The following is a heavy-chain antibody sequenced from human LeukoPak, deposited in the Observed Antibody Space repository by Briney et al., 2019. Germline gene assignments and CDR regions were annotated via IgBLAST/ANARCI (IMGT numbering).Heavy chain of an antibody. Sequence: PGGSLGLSCAASGFTFSSYAMSWVRQAPGKGLEWVSAISGSGGSTYYADSVKGRFTISRDNSKNTLYLQMNSLRAEDTAVYYCAKESGYYDSSGGEYYFDYWGQGTLVTVSS. CDR2: ISGSGGST. D-gene: IGHD3-22*01. CDR1: GFTFSSYA. J-gene: IGHJ4*02. CDR3: AKESGYYDSSGGEYYFDY. V-gene: IGHV3-23*01.